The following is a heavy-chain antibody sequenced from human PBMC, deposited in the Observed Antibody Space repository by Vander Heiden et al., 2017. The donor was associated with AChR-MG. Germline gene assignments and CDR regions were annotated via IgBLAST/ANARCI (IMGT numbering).Heavy chain of an antibody. CDR1: GFTFADHA. CDR3: TRAKTSGGAKYYFDY. J-gene: IGHJ4*02. V-gene: IGHV3-49*04. CDR2: IRGKVFRGTT. Sequence: EVQLVESGGGLVEPGRSLRLSCTASGFTFADHAMNWVRQAPGKGLEWVGFIRGKVFRGTTEYAASVQGRFTISRDDSKSIAYLQMNSLKTEDTAVYYCTRAKTSGGAKYYFDYWGQGTLVTVSS. D-gene: IGHD3-16*01.